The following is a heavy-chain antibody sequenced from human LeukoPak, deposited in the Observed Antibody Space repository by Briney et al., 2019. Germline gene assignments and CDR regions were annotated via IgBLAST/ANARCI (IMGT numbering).Heavy chain of an antibody. Sequence: ASVKVSCKASGYTFTSYGISWVRQAPGQGLEWMGWINPNSGGTNYAQKFQGRVTMTRDTSISTAYMELSRLRSDDTAVYYCARDRRRVRGVITNWFDPWGQGTLVTVSS. CDR1: GYTFTSYG. V-gene: IGHV1-2*02. D-gene: IGHD3-10*01. CDR3: ARDRRRVRGVITNWFDP. CDR2: INPNSGGT. J-gene: IGHJ5*02.